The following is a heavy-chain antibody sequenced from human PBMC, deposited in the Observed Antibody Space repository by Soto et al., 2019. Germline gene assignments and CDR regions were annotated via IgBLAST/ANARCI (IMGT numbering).Heavy chain of an antibody. Sequence: LGESLKISCKGSGYIFSNQWIGWVRQVPGKGLECMGIIYPGDSDTRYSPSFQGQVTISADKSISTAYLQWNSLKASDTAMYYCARRVLRETHFDYWGQGTLVTVPQ. D-gene: IGHD3-10*02. CDR3: ARRVLRETHFDY. V-gene: IGHV5-51*01. CDR1: GYIFSNQW. CDR2: IYPGDSDT. J-gene: IGHJ4*02.